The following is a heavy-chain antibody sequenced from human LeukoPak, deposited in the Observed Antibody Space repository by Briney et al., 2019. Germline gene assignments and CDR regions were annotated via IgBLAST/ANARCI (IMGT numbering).Heavy chain of an antibody. D-gene: IGHD3-10*01. CDR3: AREVLPSAFDI. CDR1: GGSISSYY. Sequence: SETLSLTCTVSGGSISSYYWSWIRQPPGKGLEWIGYIYYSGSTNYNPSLKSRVTISVDTSKNQFSLKLSSVTAADTAVYYCAREVLPSAFDIWGQGTMVTVSS. J-gene: IGHJ3*02. V-gene: IGHV4-59*01. CDR2: IYYSGST.